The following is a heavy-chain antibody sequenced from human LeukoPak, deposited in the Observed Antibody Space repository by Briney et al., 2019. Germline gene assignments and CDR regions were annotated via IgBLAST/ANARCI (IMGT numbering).Heavy chain of an antibody. CDR2: INPNSGGT. Sequence: ASVKVSCKASGYTFTNYYIHWVRQAPGQGLEWMGRINPNSGGTNYAQKFQGRVTMTGDTSISTAYMELSRLISDDTAVYYRARVRSYCTNGVCYWDLDYWGQGTLVTVSS. CDR3: ARVRSYCTNGVCYWDLDY. J-gene: IGHJ4*02. V-gene: IGHV1-2*06. D-gene: IGHD2-8*01. CDR1: GYTFTNYY.